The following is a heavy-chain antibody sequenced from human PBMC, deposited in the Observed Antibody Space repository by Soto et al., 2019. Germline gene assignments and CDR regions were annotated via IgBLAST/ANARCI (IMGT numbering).Heavy chain of an antibody. CDR1: GFTFSSYA. CDR2: ISGSGGST. V-gene: IGHV3-23*01. J-gene: IGHJ4*02. D-gene: IGHD1-26*01. Sequence: EVQLLESGGGLVQPGGSLRLSCAASGFTFSSYAMSWVRQAPGKGLEWVSAISGSGGSTYYADSVKGLFTISRDNSKNTLYLQMNSLRAEDTAVYYCAKDSRYSGSYRPWGNWGQGTLVTVSS. CDR3: AKDSRYSGSYRPWGN.